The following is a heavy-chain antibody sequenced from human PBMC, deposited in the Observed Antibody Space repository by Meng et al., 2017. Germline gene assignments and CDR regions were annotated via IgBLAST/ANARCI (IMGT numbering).Heavy chain of an antibody. CDR3: AAIVGARDY. D-gene: IGHD1-26*01. CDR2: IYHSGST. J-gene: IGHJ4*02. Sequence: SETLSLTCAVSGYSISSGYYWGWIRQPPGKGLEWMGSIYHSGSTYYNPSLKSRVTISVDTSKNQCSLKLSSVTAADTAVYYCAAIVGARDYWGQGTLVTVSS. CDR1: GYSISSGYY. V-gene: IGHV4-38-2*01.